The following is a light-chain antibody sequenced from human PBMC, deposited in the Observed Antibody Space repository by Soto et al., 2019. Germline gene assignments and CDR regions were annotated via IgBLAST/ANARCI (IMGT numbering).Light chain of an antibody. CDR2: NNN. V-gene: IGLV1-44*01. J-gene: IGLJ1*01. Sequence: QSVLTQPPSASGTPGQRVTISCSGSSSNIGSNTVNWYQQLPGTAPKHLIYNNNQRPSGVPDRFSGSKSGTSASLAISGLQSEDEADCYCAAWDDSLNGLVFGTGTKVTVL. CDR1: SSNIGSNT. CDR3: AAWDDSLNGLV.